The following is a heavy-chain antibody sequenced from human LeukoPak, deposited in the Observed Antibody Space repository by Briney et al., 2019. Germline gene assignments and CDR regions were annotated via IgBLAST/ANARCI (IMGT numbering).Heavy chain of an antibody. CDR3: ARDWVVGATNDAFDI. CDR1: GGTFSSYA. V-gene: IGHV1-69*06. CDR2: IIPIFGTA. Sequence: ASVKVSCKAPGGTFSSYAISWVRQAPGQGLEWMGGIIPIFGTANYAQKFQGRVTITADKSTSTAYMELSSLRSEDTAVYYCARDWVVGATNDAFDIWGQGTMVTVSS. D-gene: IGHD1-26*01. J-gene: IGHJ3*02.